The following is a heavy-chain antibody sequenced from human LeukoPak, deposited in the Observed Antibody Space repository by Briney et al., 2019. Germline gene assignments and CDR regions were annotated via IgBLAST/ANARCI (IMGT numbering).Heavy chain of an antibody. Sequence: SEALSLTCTVSGGSISGYYWSWIRQPPGKGLEWIGYIYYSGNTNYSPSLESRVAISVDTSKNQFSLKLKSVTAADTAVYYCARLDTVTTDAFDIWGQGTMVAVSS. CDR1: GGSISGYY. CDR3: ARLDTVTTDAFDI. V-gene: IGHV4-59*08. J-gene: IGHJ3*02. D-gene: IGHD4-17*01. CDR2: IYYSGNT.